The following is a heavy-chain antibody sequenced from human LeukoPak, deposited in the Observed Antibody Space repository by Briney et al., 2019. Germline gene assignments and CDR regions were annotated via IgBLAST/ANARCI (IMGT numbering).Heavy chain of an antibody. CDR2: ISWNSGSI. Sequence: GGSLRLSCAASGFTFDDYAMHWVRQAPGKGLEWVSGISWNSGSIVYADSVKGRFTISRDNAKNSLYLPMNSLRAEDTALYYCAKDIRHSMHDYSNPYFDYWGQGTLVTVSS. CDR1: GFTFDDYA. CDR3: AKDIRHSMHDYSNPYFDY. D-gene: IGHD4-11*01. V-gene: IGHV3-9*01. J-gene: IGHJ4*02.